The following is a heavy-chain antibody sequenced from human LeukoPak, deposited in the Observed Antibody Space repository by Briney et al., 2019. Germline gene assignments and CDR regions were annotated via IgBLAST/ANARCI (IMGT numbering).Heavy chain of an antibody. V-gene: IGHV1-18*01. Sequence: SVKVSCKASGYTFIGYSISWVRQAPGHGLEWMGWITPYNGNTNYVQNFQGRVTMTTDTSTSTAYMELRSLRSDDTAVYYCAREYGGNPGLFGYWGQGTLVTVSS. CDR2: ITPYNGNT. J-gene: IGHJ4*02. D-gene: IGHD4-23*01. CDR3: AREYGGNPGLFGY. CDR1: GYTFIGYS.